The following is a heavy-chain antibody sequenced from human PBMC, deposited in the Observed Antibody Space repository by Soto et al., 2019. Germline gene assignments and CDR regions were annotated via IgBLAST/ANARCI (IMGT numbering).Heavy chain of an antibody. CDR2: IYSGGST. D-gene: IGHD3-22*01. Sequence: GGSLRLSCAASGFTVSSNYMSWVRQAPGKGLEWVSIIYSGGSTYYADSVKGRFTISRDNSKNTLYLQMNSLRAEDTAVYYCARVGNYYDSSGYYYSVYFDYWGQGTLVTVSS. CDR1: GFTVSSNY. V-gene: IGHV3-53*01. J-gene: IGHJ4*02. CDR3: ARVGNYYDSSGYYYSVYFDY.